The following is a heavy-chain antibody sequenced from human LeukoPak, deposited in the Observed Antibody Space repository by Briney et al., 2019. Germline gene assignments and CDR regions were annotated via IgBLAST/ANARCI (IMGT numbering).Heavy chain of an antibody. V-gene: IGHV3-23*01. CDR2: ISGSGGST. CDR1: GFTFSSYA. J-gene: IGHJ4*02. D-gene: IGHD2-2*01. Sequence: GGSLRLSCAASGFTFSSYAMSWVRQAPGKGLEWVSAISGSGGSTYYADSVKGRFTISRDNSKNTLYLQMNSLRAEDTAVCYCAKGGVVVPAASHPDYWGQGTLVTVSS. CDR3: AKGGVVVPAASHPDY.